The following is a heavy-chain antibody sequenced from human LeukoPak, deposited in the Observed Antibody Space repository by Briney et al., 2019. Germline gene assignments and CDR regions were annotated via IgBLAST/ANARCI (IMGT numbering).Heavy chain of an antibody. D-gene: IGHD3-10*01. CDR2: ISGSGGST. J-gene: IGHJ4*02. Sequence: GGSLRLSCAASGFIFTNYFMSWVRQAPGKGLEWVSAISGSGGSTYYADSVKGRFTISRDNSKNTLYLQMNSLRAEDTAVYYCAKDPGGDFDYWGQGTLVTVSS. CDR3: AKDPGGDFDY. CDR1: GFIFTNYF. V-gene: IGHV3-23*01.